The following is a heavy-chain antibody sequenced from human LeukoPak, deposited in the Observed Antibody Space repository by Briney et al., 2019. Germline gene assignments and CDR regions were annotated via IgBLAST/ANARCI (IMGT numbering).Heavy chain of an antibody. Sequence: GGSLKLSCAASGFTFSSYAMSWVRQAPGKRLEWDSAISGSGGSTYYADSVKGRFTISRDNSKNTLYLQMNSLRAEDTAVYYCAKDHVDIVDAFDIWGQGTMVTVSS. V-gene: IGHV3-23*01. J-gene: IGHJ3*02. CDR3: AKDHVDIVDAFDI. CDR1: GFTFSSYA. D-gene: IGHD5-12*01. CDR2: ISGSGGST.